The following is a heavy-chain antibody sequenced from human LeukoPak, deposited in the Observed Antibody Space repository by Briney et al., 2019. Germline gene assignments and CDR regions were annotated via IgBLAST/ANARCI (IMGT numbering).Heavy chain of an antibody. Sequence: GGSLRLSCAASGFTFSSYAMHWVRQAPGKGLEWVAVISYDGSNKYYADSVKGRFTISRDNPKNTLYLQMNSLRAEDTAVYYCARDRYYYDSSGYKEYYYYGMDVWGQGTTVTVSS. D-gene: IGHD3-22*01. CDR1: GFTFSSYA. CDR3: ARDRYYYDSSGYKEYYYYGMDV. CDR2: ISYDGSNK. J-gene: IGHJ6*02. V-gene: IGHV3-30-3*01.